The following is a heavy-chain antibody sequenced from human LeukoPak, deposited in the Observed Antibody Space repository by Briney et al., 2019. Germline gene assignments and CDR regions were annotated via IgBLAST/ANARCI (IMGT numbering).Heavy chain of an antibody. CDR2: ISAYNGNT. CDR3: ARATYYYDSSGYFRGLPDAFDI. D-gene: IGHD3-22*01. Sequence: GASVKVSCKASGYTFTSYGISWVRQAPGQGLEWMGWISAYNGNTNYAQKLQGRVTMTTDTSTSTAYMELRSLRSDDTAVYYCARATYYYDSSGYFRGLPDAFDIWGKGTMVTVSS. J-gene: IGHJ3*02. CDR1: GYTFTSYG. V-gene: IGHV1-18*01.